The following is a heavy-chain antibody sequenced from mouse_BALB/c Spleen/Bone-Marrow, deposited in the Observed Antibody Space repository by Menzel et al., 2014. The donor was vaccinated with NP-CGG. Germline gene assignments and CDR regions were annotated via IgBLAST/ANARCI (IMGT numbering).Heavy chain of an antibody. Sequence: VQLQQSGGGLVQPGGSRKLSCAAPGFTFSSFGMHWVRQAPERGLEWVAYISSGSSTIFYADTVKGRFTISRDNPKNALFLHMTSLRSEDTAMYYCARGGNWEDFDYWGQGTTLTVSS. CDR3: ARGGNWEDFDY. CDR1: GFTFSSFG. CDR2: ISSGSSTI. V-gene: IGHV5-17*02. J-gene: IGHJ2*01. D-gene: IGHD4-1*01.